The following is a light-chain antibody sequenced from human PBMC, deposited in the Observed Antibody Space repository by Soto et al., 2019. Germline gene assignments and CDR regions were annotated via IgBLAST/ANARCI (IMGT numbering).Light chain of an antibody. CDR1: SSDVGGYNY. CDR3: SSYTSSSTYV. Sequence: ALTQPASVSGSPGQSITISCTGTSSDVGGYNYVSWYQQHPGKAPKLMIFEVSSRPPGVSNRFSGSKSGNTASLTISGLQAEDEADYYCSSYTSSSTYVFGTGTKVTVL. J-gene: IGLJ1*01. CDR2: EVS. V-gene: IGLV2-14*01.